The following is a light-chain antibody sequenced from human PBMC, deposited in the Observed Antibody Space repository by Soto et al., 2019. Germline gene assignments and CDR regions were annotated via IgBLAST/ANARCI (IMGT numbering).Light chain of an antibody. Sequence: QSALTQPASVSGSPGQSITISCTGTSSDVGGYNYVSWYQQHPGKAPKVMIYEGSQRPSGVSNRFSGSKSGNTASLTISGLQAEDEADYYCCSYVGSTTYVFGSGTKVTVL. CDR1: SSDVGGYNY. J-gene: IGLJ1*01. CDR3: CSYVGSTTYV. CDR2: EGS. V-gene: IGLV2-23*01.